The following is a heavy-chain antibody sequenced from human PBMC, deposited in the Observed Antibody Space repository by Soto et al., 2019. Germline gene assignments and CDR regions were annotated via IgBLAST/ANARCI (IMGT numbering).Heavy chain of an antibody. CDR2: ISYDGSNK. D-gene: IGHD3-22*01. Sequence: QVQLVESGGGVVQPGRSLRLSCAASGFTFSSYGMHWVRQAPGKGLEWVAVISYDGSNKNYADSVKGRSTISRDNSKNTLYMQMNSLRAEDTAVYYCAKDLGSSGYYSDGNDYWGQGTLVTVSS. CDR1: GFTFSSYG. V-gene: IGHV3-30*18. J-gene: IGHJ4*02. CDR3: AKDLGSSGYYSDGNDY.